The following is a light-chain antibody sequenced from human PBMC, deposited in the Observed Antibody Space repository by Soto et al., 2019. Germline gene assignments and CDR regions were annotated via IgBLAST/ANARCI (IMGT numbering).Light chain of an antibody. V-gene: IGLV2-14*01. CDR1: SSDVGGYNY. CDR2: DVS. Sequence: QSVLTQPASVSGSPGRSITISCTGTSSDVGGYNYVSWYQQHPGKAPKLMIYDVSNRPSGVSNRFSGSKSGNTASLTISGLQAEDEADYYCSSYTSSSTLAFGGGTQLTVL. J-gene: IGLJ2*01. CDR3: SSYTSSSTLA.